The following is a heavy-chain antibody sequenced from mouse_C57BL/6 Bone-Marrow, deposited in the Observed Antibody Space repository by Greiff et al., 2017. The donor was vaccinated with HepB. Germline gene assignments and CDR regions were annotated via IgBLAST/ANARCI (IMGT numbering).Heavy chain of an antibody. J-gene: IGHJ2*01. CDR1: GYTFTSYW. Sequence: QVQLQQPGAELVKPGASVKMSCKASGYTFTSYWITWVKQRPGQGLEWIGDIYPGRGSTNYNEKFKSKATLTVDTSSSTAYMQLSSLTSEDSAVYYCARAYYGSSHDYWGQGTTLTVSS. CDR3: ARAYYGSSHDY. V-gene: IGHV1-55*01. CDR2: IYPGRGST. D-gene: IGHD1-1*01.